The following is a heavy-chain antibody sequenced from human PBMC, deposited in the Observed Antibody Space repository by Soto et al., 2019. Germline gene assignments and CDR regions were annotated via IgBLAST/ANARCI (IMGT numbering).Heavy chain of an antibody. CDR2: ISGSGGST. V-gene: IGHV3-23*01. J-gene: IGHJ4*02. D-gene: IGHD1-26*01. CDR1: GFTFSSYA. CDR3: ARRGSGSYYDY. Sequence: EVQLLESGGGLVQPGGSLRLSCAASGFTFSSYAMRWVRQAPVKGLEWVSAISGSGGSTYYADSVKSRFTISRDNSKNTLYLQMYSLRAEDTAVYYCARRGSGSYYDYWGQGTLVTVSS.